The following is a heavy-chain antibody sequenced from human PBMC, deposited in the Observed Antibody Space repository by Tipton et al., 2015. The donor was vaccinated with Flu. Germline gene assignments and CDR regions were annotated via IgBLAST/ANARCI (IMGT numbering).Heavy chain of an antibody. D-gene: IGHD1-26*01. V-gene: IGHV1-69*18. CDR1: GGTLSGYA. CDR2: IVAVFRTT. J-gene: IGHJ4*02. Sequence: QLVQSGAEVKKPGSSVKVSCKASGGTLSGYAISWVRQAPGQGLEWVGTIVAVFRTTNYAQKFQGRVTIVADESMTSGYMELSSLRSDDTAVYYCATSRSYLGHYFDYWGQGTLVTVSS. CDR3: ATSRSYLGHYFDY.